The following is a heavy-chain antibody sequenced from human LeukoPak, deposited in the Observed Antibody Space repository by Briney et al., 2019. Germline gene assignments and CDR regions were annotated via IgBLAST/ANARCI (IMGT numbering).Heavy chain of an antibody. CDR3: ARDRRGYSGYDTFDY. V-gene: IGHV3-21*01. CDR2: ISSSSSYI. CDR1: GFTFSSYS. J-gene: IGHJ4*02. D-gene: IGHD5-12*01. Sequence: PGGSLRLSCAASGFTFSSYSMNCVRQAPGKGLEWVSSISSSSSYIYYAHSVKGRFTISRDNAKNSMYLQMNSMRAEDTAVYYCARDRRGYSGYDTFDYWGQGTLVTVSS.